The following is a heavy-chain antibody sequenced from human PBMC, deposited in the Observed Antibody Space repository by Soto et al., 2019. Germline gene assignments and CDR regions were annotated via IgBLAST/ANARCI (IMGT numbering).Heavy chain of an antibody. V-gene: IGHV3-21*01. Sequence: GGSLRLSCAASGFTFSSYSMNWVRQAPGKGLEWVSSISSSSSYIYYADSVKGRFTISRDNAKNSLYLQMNSLRAEDTAVYYCARDMQSDYASAFDIWGQGTMVTVSS. J-gene: IGHJ3*02. D-gene: IGHD4-17*01. CDR1: GFTFSSYS. CDR3: ARDMQSDYASAFDI. CDR2: ISSSSSYI.